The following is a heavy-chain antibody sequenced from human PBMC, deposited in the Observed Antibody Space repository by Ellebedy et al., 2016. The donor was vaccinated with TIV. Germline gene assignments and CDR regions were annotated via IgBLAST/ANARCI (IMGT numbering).Heavy chain of an antibody. CDR3: AKDHLPEVIINNPPHLDY. CDR1: GFTFSSYV. Sequence: GESLKISCAASGFTFSSYVMHWVRQAPGKGLEWVTCMSYDGSYKYYTDSLKGRFTISRDNSKNTLYLQMNSLRAEDTAVYYCAKDHLPEVIINNPPHLDYWGQGTLVTVSS. D-gene: IGHD3-10*01. CDR2: MSYDGSYK. J-gene: IGHJ4*02. V-gene: IGHV3-30*18.